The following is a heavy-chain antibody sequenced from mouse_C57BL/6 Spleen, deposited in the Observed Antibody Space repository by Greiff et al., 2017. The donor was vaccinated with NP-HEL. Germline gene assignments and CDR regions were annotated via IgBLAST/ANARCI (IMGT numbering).Heavy chain of an antibody. CDR1: GYSFTGYY. D-gene: IGHD3-2*02. V-gene: IGHV1-42*01. CDR2: INPSTGGT. CDR3: ARRLRYFDV. Sequence: EVKLVESGPELVKPGASVKISCKASGYSFTGYYMNWVKQSPEKSLEWIGEINPSTGGTTYNQKFKAKATLTVDKSSSTAYMQLKSLTSEDSAVYYCARRLRYFDVWGTGTTVTVSS. J-gene: IGHJ1*03.